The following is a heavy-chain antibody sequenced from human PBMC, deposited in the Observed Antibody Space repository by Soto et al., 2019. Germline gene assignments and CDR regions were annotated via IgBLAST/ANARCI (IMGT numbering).Heavy chain of an antibody. V-gene: IGHV3-33*01. D-gene: IGHD3-9*01. CDR3: ARVFLDFASDSAFDT. CDR2: IWYDGSNK. J-gene: IGHJ3*02. CDR1: GFTFSSYG. Sequence: PVGSLRLSCAASGFTFSSYGMHWVRQAPGKGLEWVAVIWYDGSNKYYADSVKGRFTISRDNSKNTLYLQMNSLRAEDTAVYYCARVFLDFASDSAFDTLGLGTMLTISS.